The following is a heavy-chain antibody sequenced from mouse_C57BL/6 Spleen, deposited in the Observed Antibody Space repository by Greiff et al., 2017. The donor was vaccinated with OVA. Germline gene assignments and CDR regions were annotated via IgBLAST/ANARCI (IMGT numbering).Heavy chain of an antibody. CDR2: INPSSGYT. CDR1: GYTFTSYT. CDR3: ARSITTVVDYAMDY. Sequence: QVHVKQSGAELARPGASVKMSCKASGYTFTSYTMHWVKQRPGQGLEWIGYINPSSGYTKYNQKFKDKATLTADKSSSTAYMQLSSLTSEDSAVXYCARSITTVVDYAMDYWGQGTSVTVSS. J-gene: IGHJ4*01. V-gene: IGHV1-4*01. D-gene: IGHD1-1*01.